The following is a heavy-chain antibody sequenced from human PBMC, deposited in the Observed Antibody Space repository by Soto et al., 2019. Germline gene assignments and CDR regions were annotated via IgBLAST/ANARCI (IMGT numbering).Heavy chain of an antibody. CDR1: GGSISSYY. J-gene: IGHJ6*02. V-gene: IGHV4-59*01. Sequence: SETLSLTCTVSGGSISSYYWSWIRQPPGKGLEWIGYIYYSGSTNYNPSLKSRVTISVDTSKNQFSLKLSPVTAADTAVYYCARDQWRYYGSGSYPPYYGMDVWGQGTTVTVSS. CDR2: IYYSGST. CDR3: ARDQWRYYGSGSYPPYYGMDV. D-gene: IGHD3-10*01.